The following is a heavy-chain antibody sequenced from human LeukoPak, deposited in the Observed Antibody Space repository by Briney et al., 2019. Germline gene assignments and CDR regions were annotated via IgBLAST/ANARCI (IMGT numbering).Heavy chain of an antibody. Sequence: PSETLSLTCTVSGGSISSGSYYWSWIRQPAGKGLEWIGRIYTSGSTAYNPSLKSRVTISVDTSKNQFSLKLSSVTAADTAVYYCARLDGGQVGYWGQGTLVTVSS. CDR3: ARLDGGQVGY. J-gene: IGHJ4*02. CDR1: GGSISSGSYY. D-gene: IGHD1-26*01. V-gene: IGHV4-61*02. CDR2: IYTSGST.